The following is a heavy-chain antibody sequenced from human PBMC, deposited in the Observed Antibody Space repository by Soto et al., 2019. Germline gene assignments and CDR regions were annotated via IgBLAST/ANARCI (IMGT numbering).Heavy chain of an antibody. CDR3: ARGLYDYVWGSPALRFGP. V-gene: IGHV3-74*01. J-gene: IGHJ5*02. Sequence: QSGGSLRLSCAASGFAFSSYWMHWVRQAPGKGLVWVSRINSDGSSTSYADSVKGRFTISRDNAKNTLYLQMNSLRAEDTAVYYCARGLYDYVWGSPALRFGPWGQGTLVTVSS. D-gene: IGHD3-16*01. CDR2: INSDGSST. CDR1: GFAFSSYW.